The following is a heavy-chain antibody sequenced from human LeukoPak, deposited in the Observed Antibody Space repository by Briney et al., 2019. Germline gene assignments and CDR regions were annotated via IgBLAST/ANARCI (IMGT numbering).Heavy chain of an antibody. V-gene: IGHV3-23*01. J-gene: IGHJ4*02. CDR1: GFTFSSYA. CDR3: ARSGIPKYYFDY. Sequence: GGSLRLSCAASGFTFSSYAMSWVRQAPGKGLEWVSAISGSGGSTYYADSVKGRFTISRDNAKNSLYLQMNSLRAEGTAVYYCARSGIPKYYFDYWGQGTLVTVSS. CDR2: ISGSGGST. D-gene: IGHD3-10*01.